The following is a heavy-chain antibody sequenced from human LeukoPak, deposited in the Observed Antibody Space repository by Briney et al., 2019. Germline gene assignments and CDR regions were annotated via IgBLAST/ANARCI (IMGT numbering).Heavy chain of an antibody. V-gene: IGHV3-11*04. D-gene: IGHD5-12*01. CDR3: ARDRDTGRVGTTDFDY. Sequence: GGSLRLSCAASGFTFNDYYMSWIRQAPGKGLEWVSYISSIGSITHYGDSVRGRFTISRDNAKNSLYLQMNSLRAEDTAVYYCARDRDTGRVGTTDFDYWGQGTLVTVSS. CDR1: GFTFNDYY. J-gene: IGHJ4*02. CDR2: ISSIGSIT.